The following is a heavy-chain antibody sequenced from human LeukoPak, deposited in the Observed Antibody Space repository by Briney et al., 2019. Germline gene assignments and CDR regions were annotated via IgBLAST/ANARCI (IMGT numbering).Heavy chain of an antibody. V-gene: IGHV1-2*02. CDR3: ARDNGDSWFDY. Sequence: GASVKVFCKASGYTFTGYYMHWVRQAPGQGLEWMGWINSNSGGTNYEQTFQGRVTMTRDTSISTAYMELTRLRSDDTAVYYCARDNGDSWFDYWGQGTLVTVSS. J-gene: IGHJ4*02. CDR1: GYTFTGYY. D-gene: IGHD4-17*01. CDR2: INSNSGGT.